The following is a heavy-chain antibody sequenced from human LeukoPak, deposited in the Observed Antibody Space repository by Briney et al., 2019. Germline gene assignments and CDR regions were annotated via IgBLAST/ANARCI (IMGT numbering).Heavy chain of an antibody. V-gene: IGHV3-74*01. Sequence: PGGSLRLSCAASGFTFSSYWMHWVRQAPGKGLVWVSRINSDGSSTNYADSVKGRFTISRDNAKNTLYLQMNSLRAEDTAVYHCAKSIVGATTVDYWGQGTLVTVSS. CDR3: AKSIVGATTVDY. D-gene: IGHD1-26*01. CDR2: INSDGSST. CDR1: GFTFSSYW. J-gene: IGHJ4*02.